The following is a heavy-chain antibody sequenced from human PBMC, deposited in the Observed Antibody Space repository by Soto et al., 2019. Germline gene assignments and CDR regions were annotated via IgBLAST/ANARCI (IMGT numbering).Heavy chain of an antibody. D-gene: IGHD3-22*01. CDR2: ISGSGGST. Sequence: GGSLRLSCAASGFTFSSYAMSWVRQAPGKGLEWVSAISGSGGSTYYADSVKGRFTISRDNSKNTLYLQMNSLRAEDTAVYYCAKDHAAHDSSGYYYVLSFDYWGQGTLVTVSS. CDR1: GFTFSSYA. V-gene: IGHV3-23*01. CDR3: AKDHAAHDSSGYYYVLSFDY. J-gene: IGHJ4*02.